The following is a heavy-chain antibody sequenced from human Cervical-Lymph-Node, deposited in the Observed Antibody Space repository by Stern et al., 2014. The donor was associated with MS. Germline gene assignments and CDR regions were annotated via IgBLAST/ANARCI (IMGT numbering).Heavy chain of an antibody. CDR2: IRNKALSYTT. D-gene: IGHD3-10*01. J-gene: IGHJ4*02. CDR1: GFTFSDRY. V-gene: IGHV3-72*01. CDR3: ARTGSYLPADY. Sequence: EVQLVESGGGLVQPGGSLRLSCAASGFTFSDRYMDWVRQAPGKGLEWVGRIRNKALSYTTYYAASVKGRFTISRDDSKNSLYLQMSSLKTEDTAVYYCARTGSYLPADYWGQGTLVIVSS.